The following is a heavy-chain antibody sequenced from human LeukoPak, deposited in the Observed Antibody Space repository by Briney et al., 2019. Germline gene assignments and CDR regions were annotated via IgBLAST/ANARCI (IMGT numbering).Heavy chain of an antibody. Sequence: GGSLRLSCAASGFTFSTYAMHWVRQAPGNGLQWVAVISYDGSTKYYADSLKGRFTISRDNSKNTLYLQMNALRAEDTALYYCASGPDSGSYLGYFDYWGQGTLVAVSS. D-gene: IGHD1-26*01. CDR2: ISYDGSTK. CDR1: GFTFSTYA. J-gene: IGHJ4*02. CDR3: ASGPDSGSYLGYFDY. V-gene: IGHV3-30-3*01.